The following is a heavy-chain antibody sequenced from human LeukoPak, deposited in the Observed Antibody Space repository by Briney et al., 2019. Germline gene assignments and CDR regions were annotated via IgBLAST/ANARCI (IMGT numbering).Heavy chain of an antibody. Sequence: SETLSLTCAVYGGSFSGYYWSWIRQPPGKGLEWIGEINHSGSTNYNPSLKSRVPISVDTSKNQFSMKLSSVTAADTAVYYCASSGSYIWGQGTLVTVSS. D-gene: IGHD3-10*01. CDR2: INHSGST. J-gene: IGHJ4*02. CDR3: ASSGSYI. CDR1: GGSFSGYY. V-gene: IGHV4-34*01.